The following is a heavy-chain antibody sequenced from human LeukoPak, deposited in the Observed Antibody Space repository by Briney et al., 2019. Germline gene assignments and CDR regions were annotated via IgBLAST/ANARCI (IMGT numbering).Heavy chain of an antibody. V-gene: IGHV3-13*01. J-gene: IGHJ6*02. CDR3: ARGGQDSRLYYGMDV. D-gene: IGHD3-16*01. CDR2: IGTAGDT. CDR1: GFTFSSYD. Sequence: GGSLRLSCAASGFTFSSYDMHWVRQATGKGLEWVSAIGTAGDTYYPGSVKGRFTISRENAKNSLYLQMNSLRAGDTAVYYCARGGQDSRLYYGMDVWGQGTTVTVSS.